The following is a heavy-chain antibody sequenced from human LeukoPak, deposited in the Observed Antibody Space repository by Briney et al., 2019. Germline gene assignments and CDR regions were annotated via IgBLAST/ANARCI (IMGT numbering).Heavy chain of an antibody. J-gene: IGHJ4*02. CDR3: TMDTFGPRDH. D-gene: IGHD5-18*01. CDR2: INWNGGST. V-gene: IGHV3-20*01. CDR1: GFTFDDYG. Sequence: GGSLRLSCAASGFTFDDYGMSWVRQAPGKGLEWVSGINWNGGSTGYADSVKGRFTVSRDNAKNSLYLQMNSLRPEDTALYHCTMDTFGPRDHWGQGTLVTVSS.